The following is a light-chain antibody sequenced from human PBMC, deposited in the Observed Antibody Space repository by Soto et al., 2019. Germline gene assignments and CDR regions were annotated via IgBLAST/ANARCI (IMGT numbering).Light chain of an antibody. V-gene: IGKV3-11*01. CDR3: QQRTNWPRSFT. CDR2: DTS. CDR1: QSVSSY. Sequence: EIVLTQSPATLSLSPGERATLSCRASQSVSSYLAWYQQKPGQAPRRLIYDTSKRATGIPARFSDSGSGTDFTLTISSLEPEDFAVYYCQQRTNWPRSFTFGPGTKVDIK. J-gene: IGKJ3*01.